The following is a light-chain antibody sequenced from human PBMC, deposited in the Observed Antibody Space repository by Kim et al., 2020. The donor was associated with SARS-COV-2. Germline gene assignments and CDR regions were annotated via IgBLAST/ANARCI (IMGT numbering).Light chain of an antibody. Sequence: GPSITSSCTGTRSDVVAYNYVSWYQQHPGKAPKFMIYDVSKRPSGVSNRFSGSKSGNTASLTISGLQAEDEADYYCSSYTTSTSYVFGTGTKVTVL. CDR1: RSDVVAYNY. CDR3: SSYTTSTSYV. CDR2: DVS. J-gene: IGLJ1*01. V-gene: IGLV2-14*03.